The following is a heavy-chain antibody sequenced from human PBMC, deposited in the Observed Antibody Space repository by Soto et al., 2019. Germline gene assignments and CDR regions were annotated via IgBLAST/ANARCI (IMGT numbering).Heavy chain of an antibody. D-gene: IGHD2-21*02. J-gene: IGHJ4*02. Sequence: PSQTLSLPCAISGDSVSSNTAAWNWIRSSPSRGLEWLGRTYYRSNWRHDYAVSVKSRITVNPDTSKNHFSLQLNSVTPDDTAVYYCARGVPASGFDHWGQGTLVTVSS. V-gene: IGHV6-1*01. CDR3: ARGVPASGFDH. CDR2: TYYRSNWRH. CDR1: GDSVSSNTAA.